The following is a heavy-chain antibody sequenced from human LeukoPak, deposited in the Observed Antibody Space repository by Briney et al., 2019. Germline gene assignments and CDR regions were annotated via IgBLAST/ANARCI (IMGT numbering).Heavy chain of an antibody. Sequence: TSETLSLTCTVSGVSVSSYYCSWIRHPPGKGLEWSGYIYYSGSTNYNPSLKSRVTISAETSKNQFSLKLSSVTAADTAVYYCARHSRRYDFPATYSYYYYMDVWGKGTTVTVSS. D-gene: IGHD3-3*01. CDR2: IYYSGST. CDR1: GVSVSSYY. V-gene: IGHV4-59*08. J-gene: IGHJ6*03. CDR3: ARHSRRYDFPATYSYYYYMDV.